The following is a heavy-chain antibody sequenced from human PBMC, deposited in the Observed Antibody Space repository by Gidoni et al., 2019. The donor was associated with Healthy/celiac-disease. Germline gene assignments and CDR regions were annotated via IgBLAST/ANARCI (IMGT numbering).Heavy chain of an antibody. CDR2: INHSGST. J-gene: IGHJ5*02. CDR3: ARASSIAARPGYWFDP. D-gene: IGHD6-6*01. CDR1: GGSFSGYY. V-gene: IGHV4-34*01. Sequence: QVQLQQWGAGLLKPSETLSLTCAVYGGSFSGYYWSWIRQPPGKGLEWIGEINHSGSTNYNPSLKSRVTISVDTSKNQFSLKLSSVTAADTAVYYCARASSIAARPGYWFDPWGQGTLVTVSS.